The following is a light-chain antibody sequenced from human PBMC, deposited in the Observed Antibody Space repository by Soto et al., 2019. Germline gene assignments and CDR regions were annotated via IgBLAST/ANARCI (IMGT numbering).Light chain of an antibody. CDR1: QSISTW. Sequence: DIQMTQSPSTLSASVGDRVTITCRASQSISTWLAWYQQKPGKAPKLLIYKASSLEGGVPSRFSGGGSGTEFHITSSSLQPDDFATYYCQQYNTYPLTFGGGTTVEIK. J-gene: IGKJ4*01. CDR3: QQYNTYPLT. V-gene: IGKV1-5*03. CDR2: KAS.